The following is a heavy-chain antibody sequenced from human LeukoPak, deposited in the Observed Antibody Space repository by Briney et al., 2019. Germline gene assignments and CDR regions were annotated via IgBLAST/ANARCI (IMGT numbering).Heavy chain of an antibody. V-gene: IGHV3-7*01. J-gene: IGHJ6*02. CDR3: ARAGTDVGHYYYYYGMDV. CDR2: IKQDGSEK. Sequence: PGGSLRLSCAASGFTFSSYWMSWVRQAPGKGLEWVANIKQDGSEKYYVDSVKGRFTISRDNAKNSLYLQMNSLRAEDTAVYYCARAGTDVGHYYYYYGMDVWGQGTTVTVSS. D-gene: IGHD1/OR15-1a*01. CDR1: GFTFSSYW.